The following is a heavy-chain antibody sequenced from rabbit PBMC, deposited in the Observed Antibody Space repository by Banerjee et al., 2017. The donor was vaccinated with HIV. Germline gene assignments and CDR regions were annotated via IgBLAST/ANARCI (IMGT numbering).Heavy chain of an antibody. CDR2: IYTGSSGST. Sequence: QQQLEESGGGLVQPEGSLALTCKASGFTISSNYYMCWVRQAPGKGLEWIGCIYTGSSGSTYYASWVNGRFTISRSTSLNTVDLKMTSLTAADTATYFCARLDVSYGYAGYAFDPWGQGTLVTVS. CDR3: ARLDVSYGYAGYAFDP. V-gene: IGHV1S43*01. J-gene: IGHJ2*01. CDR1: GFTISSNYY. D-gene: IGHD6-1*01.